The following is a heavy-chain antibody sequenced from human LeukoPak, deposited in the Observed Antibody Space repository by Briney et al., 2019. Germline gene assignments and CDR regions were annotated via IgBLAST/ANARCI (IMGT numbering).Heavy chain of an antibody. D-gene: IGHD2-8*01. CDR3: ARDTLGCINGVCPYHVFDI. CDR2: ISTYNGNT. J-gene: IGHJ3*02. CDR1: GYTFNSYG. Sequence: ASVKASCKASGYTFNSYGISWVRQAPGQGLEWMGWISTYNGNTNYAQKFQGRVTMTTDTSTSTAYMELRSLRSDDTAVYYCARDTLGCINGVCPYHVFDIWGQGTMVTVSS. V-gene: IGHV1-18*01.